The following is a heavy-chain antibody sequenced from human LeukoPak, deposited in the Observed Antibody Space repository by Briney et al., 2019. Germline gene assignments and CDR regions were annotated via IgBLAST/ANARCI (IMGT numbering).Heavy chain of an antibody. CDR2: ISYDGSNK. V-gene: IGHV3-30-3*01. Sequence: PGGSLRLSCAASGFTFSNYAIHWVRQAPGKGLEWAAVISYDGSNKYSADSVRGRFTISRDNSKNTLYLQMNSLRAEDTAVYYCARGGTWINNSFDVWGQGTMVTVPS. D-gene: IGHD3-16*01. CDR3: ARGGTWINNSFDV. J-gene: IGHJ3*01. CDR1: GFTFSNYA.